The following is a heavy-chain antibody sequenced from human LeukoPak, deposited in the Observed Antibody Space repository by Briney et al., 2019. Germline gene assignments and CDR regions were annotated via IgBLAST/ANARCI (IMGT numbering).Heavy chain of an antibody. CDR2: IRSKANNYAT. CDR3: TSNYCSGGSCYLY. Sequence: PGGSLRLSCAASGFTFSGSVMHWVRQASGKGPEWVGRIRSKANNYATAYVASVKGRFTISRDDSKNTAFLQMNSLKTEDTAVYYCTSNYCSGGSCYLYWGQGTLVTVSS. D-gene: IGHD2-15*01. V-gene: IGHV3-73*01. J-gene: IGHJ4*02. CDR1: GFTFSGSV.